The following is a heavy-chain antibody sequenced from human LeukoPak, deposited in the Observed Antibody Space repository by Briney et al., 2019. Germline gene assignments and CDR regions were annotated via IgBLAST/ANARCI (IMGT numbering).Heavy chain of an antibody. J-gene: IGHJ3*02. CDR1: GYTFTSYD. CDR2: MNPNSGNT. V-gene: IGHV1-8*01. D-gene: IGHD1-14*01. CDR3: ASGTVWAEADAFDI. Sequence: GASVKVSCKASGYTFTSYDINWVRQATGQGLEWMGWMNPNSGNTGYAQKFQGRVTMTRNTSISTAYMELSSLRSEDTAVYYCASGTVWAEADAFDIWGQGTMVTVSS.